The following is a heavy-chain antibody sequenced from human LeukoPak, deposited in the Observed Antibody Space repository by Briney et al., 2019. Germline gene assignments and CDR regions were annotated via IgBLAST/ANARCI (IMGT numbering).Heavy chain of an antibody. V-gene: IGHV3-23*01. CDR2: LSGSGSTT. Sequence: GGSLRLSCAASGFTFSTYAMSWVRQAPGKGLEWVSALSGSGSTTYYADSVKGRFTISKDNAKNSLYLQMNSLRAEDTAVYYCARDRLRYCSGGSCYSVDYWGQGTLVTVSS. J-gene: IGHJ4*02. D-gene: IGHD2-15*01. CDR1: GFTFSTYA. CDR3: ARDRLRYCSGGSCYSVDY.